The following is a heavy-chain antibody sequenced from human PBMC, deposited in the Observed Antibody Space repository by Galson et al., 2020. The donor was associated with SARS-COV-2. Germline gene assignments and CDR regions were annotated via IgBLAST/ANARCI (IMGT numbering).Heavy chain of an antibody. CDR3: AREVYSYGFFY. D-gene: IGHD5-18*01. J-gene: IGHJ4*02. Sequence: GGSLRLSCAASGFTFSSYSMNWLRQAPGKGLERVSSISSSSSYIYYADSVKGRFTISRDNAKNSLYLQMHSLRAEDSAVYYCAREVYSYGFFYWGQGTLVTVSS. CDR1: GFTFSSYS. CDR2: ISSSSSYI. V-gene: IGHV3-21*01.